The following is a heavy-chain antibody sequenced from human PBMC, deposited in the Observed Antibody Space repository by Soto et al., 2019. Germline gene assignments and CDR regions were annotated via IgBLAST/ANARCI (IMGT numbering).Heavy chain of an antibody. J-gene: IGHJ4*02. CDR1: GGSISSGGYS. CDR2: IYHSGST. V-gene: IGHV4-30-2*01. Sequence: SETLSLTCAVSGGSISSGGYSWSWIRQPPGKGLEWIGYIYHSGSTYYNPSLKSRVTISVDRSKNQFSLKLSSVTAADTAVYYCARVGGDCSSTSCPLDYWGQGTLVPSPQ. D-gene: IGHD2-2*01. CDR3: ARVGGDCSSTSCPLDY.